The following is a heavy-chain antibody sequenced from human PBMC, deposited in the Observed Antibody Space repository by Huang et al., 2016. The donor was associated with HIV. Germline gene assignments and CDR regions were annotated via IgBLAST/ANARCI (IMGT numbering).Heavy chain of an antibody. V-gene: IGHV3-11*01. CDR1: GFKFSDVY. CDR2: IKNSGGAI. D-gene: IGHD6-13*01. J-gene: IGHJ3*01. Sequence: QVKLVESGGGLVKPGGSLRVSCSASGFKFSDVYLSWIRRSSVKVLEWVSDIKNSGGAIYYADSGKGRFTISRDNAKNSLNLQMNNLRADDTGMYVCARAGLAAAGAFDDWGPGTQITVSS. CDR3: ARAGLAAAGAFDD.